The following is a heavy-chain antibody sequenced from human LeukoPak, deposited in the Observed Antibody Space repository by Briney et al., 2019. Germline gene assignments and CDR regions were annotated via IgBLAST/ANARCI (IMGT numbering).Heavy chain of an antibody. V-gene: IGHV1-3*01. CDR2: INAGNGNT. D-gene: IGHD1-1*01. CDR1: GYTFTSYA. CDR3: ARALRYNWNDVFGY. J-gene: IGHJ4*02. Sequence: ASVKVSCKASGYTFTSYAMHWVRQAPGQRLEWMGWINAGNGNTKYSQKFQGRVTITRDTSESTAYMELSSLRSEDTAVYYCARALRYNWNDVFGYWGQGTLVTVSS.